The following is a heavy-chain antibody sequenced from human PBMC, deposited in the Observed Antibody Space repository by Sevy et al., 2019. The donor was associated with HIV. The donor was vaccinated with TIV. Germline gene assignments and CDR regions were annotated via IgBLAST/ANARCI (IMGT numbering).Heavy chain of an antibody. V-gene: IGHV4-39*01. J-gene: IGHJ3*02. CDR2: IYYSGST. CDR1: GGSISSSSYY. D-gene: IGHD5-18*01. Sequence: SETLSLTCTVSGGSISSSSYYWGWIRQPPGKGLEWIGSIYYSGSTYYNPSLKSRVTISVDTSKNQFSLKLSSVTAADTAVYYCARRGYSYGYIDAFDIWGQGTMFTVSS. CDR3: ARRGYSYGYIDAFDI.